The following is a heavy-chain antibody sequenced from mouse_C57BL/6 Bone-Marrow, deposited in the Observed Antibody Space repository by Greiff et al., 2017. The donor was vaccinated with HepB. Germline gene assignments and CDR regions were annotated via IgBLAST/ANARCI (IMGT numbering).Heavy chain of an antibody. CDR3: ARRYYGSSTWFAY. CDR1: GYTFTSYW. Sequence: VKLKQPGAELVKPGASVKLSCKASGYTFTSYWMQWVKQRPGQGLEWIGEIDPSDSYTNYNQKFKGKATLTVDTSSSTAYMQLSSLTSEDSAVYYCARRYYGSSTWFAYWGQGTLVTVSA. V-gene: IGHV1-50*01. J-gene: IGHJ3*01. CDR2: IDPSDSYT. D-gene: IGHD1-1*01.